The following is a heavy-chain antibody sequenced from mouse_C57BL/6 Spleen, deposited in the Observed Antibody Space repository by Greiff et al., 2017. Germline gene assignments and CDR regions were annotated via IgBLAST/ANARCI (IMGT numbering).Heavy chain of an antibody. Sequence: EVKLVESGGGLVKPGGSLKLSCAASGFTFSDYGMHWVRQAPEKGLEWVAYISSGSSTIYYADTVKGRFTISRDNATNTLFLQMPSLRSEDTAMFYCARSYYYGSSYDYFDYWGQGTTLTVSS. CDR2: ISSGSSTI. D-gene: IGHD1-1*01. CDR1: GFTFSDYG. J-gene: IGHJ2*01. V-gene: IGHV5-17*01. CDR3: ARSYYYGSSYDYFDY.